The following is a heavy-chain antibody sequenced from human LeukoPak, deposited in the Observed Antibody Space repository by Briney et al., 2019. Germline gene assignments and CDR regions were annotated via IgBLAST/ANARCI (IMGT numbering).Heavy chain of an antibody. CDR1: GYTFTNYY. V-gene: IGHV1-2*02. J-gene: IGHJ1*01. Sequence: ASVKVSCKASGYTFTNYYLHWVRQASGQGPEWMGWINPSRGNTDYAQKFQGRVTMTRDTSISTAYMELSRLRSDDTAVYYCARPAYSSGWPEYFQHWGQGTLVTVSS. CDR3: ARPAYSSGWPEYFQH. D-gene: IGHD6-19*01. CDR2: INPSRGNT.